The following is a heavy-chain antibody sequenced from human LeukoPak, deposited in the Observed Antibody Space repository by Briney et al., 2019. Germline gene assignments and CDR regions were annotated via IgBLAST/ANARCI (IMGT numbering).Heavy chain of an antibody. D-gene: IGHD2-2*02. CDR1: GGTFSSYA. Sequence: ASVKVSCKASGGTFSSYAISWVRQAPGQGLEWMGRINPNSGGTNYAQKFQGRVTMTRDTSISTAYMELSRLRSDDTAVYYCAAFDIVVVPAAIIDYYYYYMDVWGKGTTVTVSS. J-gene: IGHJ6*03. V-gene: IGHV1-2*06. CDR2: INPNSGGT. CDR3: AAFDIVVVPAAIIDYYYYYMDV.